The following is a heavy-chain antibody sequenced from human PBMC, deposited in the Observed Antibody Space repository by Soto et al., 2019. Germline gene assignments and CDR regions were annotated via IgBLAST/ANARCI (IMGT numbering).Heavy chain of an antibody. Sequence: QVQLQQWGAGLLKPSETLSLTCAVYGGSFSGYYWSWIRQPPGKGLEWIGEIYHSGSTNYNPSLREPVTISVNTSEHPFYLKLGSVAAAGTDVYCGTRRLRIWLQGAIAYWGQGTLIRVSS. CDR1: GGSFSGYY. J-gene: IGHJ4*02. CDR3: TRRLRIWLQGAIAY. D-gene: IGHD5-12*01. V-gene: IGHV4-34*01. CDR2: IYHSGST.